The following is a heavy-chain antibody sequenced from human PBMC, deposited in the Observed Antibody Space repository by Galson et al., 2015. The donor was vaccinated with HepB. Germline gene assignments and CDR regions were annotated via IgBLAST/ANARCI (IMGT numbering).Heavy chain of an antibody. CDR3: ARAPKAARPYYYYGMDV. CDR1: GGTFSSYA. CDR2: IIPIFGTA. D-gene: IGHD6-6*01. J-gene: IGHJ6*02. Sequence: SVKVSCKASGGTFSSYAISWVRQAPGQGLEWMGGIIPIFGTANYAQKFQGRVTITADESTSTAYMGLSSLRSEDTAVYYCARAPKAARPYYYYGMDVWGQGTTVTVSS. V-gene: IGHV1-69*13.